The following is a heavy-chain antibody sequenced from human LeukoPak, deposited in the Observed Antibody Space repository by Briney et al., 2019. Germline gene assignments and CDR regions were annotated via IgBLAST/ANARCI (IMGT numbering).Heavy chain of an antibody. Sequence: PGGSLRLSCAASGFTFSSYGMHWVRQAPGKGLEWVAFIRYDGSNKYYADSVKGRFTISRDNSENTLYLQMNSLRAEDTAVYYCAKVVLAKRITMVRGVTPSFDYWGQGTLVTVSS. V-gene: IGHV3-30*02. CDR3: AKVVLAKRITMVRGVTPSFDY. CDR2: IRYDGSNK. D-gene: IGHD3-10*01. CDR1: GFTFSSYG. J-gene: IGHJ4*02.